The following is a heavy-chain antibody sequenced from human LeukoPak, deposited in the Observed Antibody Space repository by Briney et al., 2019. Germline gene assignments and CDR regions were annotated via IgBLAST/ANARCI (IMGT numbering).Heavy chain of an antibody. V-gene: IGHV3-30*02. CDR1: GFTFSSYG. J-gene: IGHJ5*02. CDR2: IRYDGSNK. CDR3: ACSSSWRNTWFDP. Sequence: PGGSLRLSCAASGFTFSSYGMHWVRQAPGKGLEWVAFIRYDGSNKYYADSVKGRFTISRDNSKNTLYLQMNSLRAEDTAVYYCACSSSWRNTWFDPWGQGTLVTVSS. D-gene: IGHD6-13*01.